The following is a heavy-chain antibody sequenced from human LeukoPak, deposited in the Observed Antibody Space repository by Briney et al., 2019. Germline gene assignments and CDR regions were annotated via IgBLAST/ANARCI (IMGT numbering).Heavy chain of an antibody. Sequence: ASVKVSCKASGGTFSSYAISWVRRAPGQGLEWMGRIIPIFGTANCAQKFQGRVTITTDESTSTAYMELSSLRSEDTAVYYCARQTTVTTGFDPWGQGTLVTVSS. D-gene: IGHD4-11*01. CDR1: GGTFSSYA. V-gene: IGHV1-69*05. CDR2: IIPIFGTA. J-gene: IGHJ5*02. CDR3: ARQTTVTTGFDP.